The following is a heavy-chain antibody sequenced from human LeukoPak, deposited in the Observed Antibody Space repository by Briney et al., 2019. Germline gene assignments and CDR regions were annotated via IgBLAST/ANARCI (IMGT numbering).Heavy chain of an antibody. CDR2: ISGSGTSI. D-gene: IGHD4-17*01. CDR1: GFTFNKFA. CDR3: AKDLPDYGDYVEGY. J-gene: IGHJ4*02. V-gene: IGHV3-23*01. Sequence: GGSLRLSCAASGFTFNKFAMSWVRQAPGKGLEWVSTISGSGTSINYADSVKGRFTFSRDNSKNMLYLQMSSLRAEDTAVYYCAKDLPDYGDYVEGYWGQGTLVTVSS.